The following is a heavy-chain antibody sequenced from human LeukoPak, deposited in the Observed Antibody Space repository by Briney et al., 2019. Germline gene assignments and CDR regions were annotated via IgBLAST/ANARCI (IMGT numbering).Heavy chain of an antibody. J-gene: IGHJ5*02. V-gene: IGHV4-59*01. CDR1: GGSISSYY. D-gene: IGHD1-1*01. CDR3: ASSGLTTANWFDP. Sequence: SETLSLTCTVSGGSISSYYWSWIRQPPGKGLEWIGYIYYSGSTNYNPSLKSRVTISVDTSKNQFSLKLSSATAADTAVYYCASSGLTTANWFDPWGQGTLVTVSS. CDR2: IYYSGST.